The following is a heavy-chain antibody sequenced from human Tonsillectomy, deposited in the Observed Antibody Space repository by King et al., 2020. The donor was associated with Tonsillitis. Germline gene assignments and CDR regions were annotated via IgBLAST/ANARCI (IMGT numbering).Heavy chain of an antibody. CDR3: ARGGPGIAVVALNWFDP. CDR1: GYSFTSYW. V-gene: IGHV5-51*01. D-gene: IGHD6-19*01. Sequence: VQLVESGAEVKKPGESMKISCKGSGYSFTSYWIGWVRQMPGKGLEWMGIFYPGDSEIRYSPFFQGQVTFSADKSITTAYLQWTSLKASDNAIYYCARGGPGIAVVALNWFDPWGQGTLVTVSS. CDR2: FYPGDSEI. J-gene: IGHJ5*02.